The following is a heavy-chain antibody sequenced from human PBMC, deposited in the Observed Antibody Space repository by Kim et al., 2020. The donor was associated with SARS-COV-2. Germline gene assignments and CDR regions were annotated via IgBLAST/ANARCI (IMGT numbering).Heavy chain of an antibody. CDR3: ARGPYGDHDY. CDR2: SA. V-gene: IGHV3-53*01. Sequence: SAYYAVPVKGAFSISRYMSKYTLYLEMNSMRAEDTAVYYCARGPYGDHDYWGQGTLVTVST. D-gene: IGHD4-17*01. J-gene: IGHJ4*02.